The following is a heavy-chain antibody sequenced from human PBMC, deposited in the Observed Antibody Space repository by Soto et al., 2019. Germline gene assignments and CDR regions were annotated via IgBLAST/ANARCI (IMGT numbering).Heavy chain of an antibody. CDR1: GDSISSDNW. D-gene: IGHD5-18*01. CDR3: ASAAEYRIHY. V-gene: IGHV4-4*02. Sequence: QVQLQESGPGLVKPSETLSLTCAVSGDSISSDNWWSWVRQPPGKGLEWIGEMYPSGSANYNPSLKSRVTISIDKAKNQFSLKLTSVTAADTAVYYCASAAEYRIHYWGQGTLATVSS. J-gene: IGHJ4*02. CDR2: MYPSGSA.